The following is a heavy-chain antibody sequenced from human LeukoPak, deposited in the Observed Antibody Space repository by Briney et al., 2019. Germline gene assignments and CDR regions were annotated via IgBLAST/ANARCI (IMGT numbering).Heavy chain of an antibody. CDR1: GASITSSGYY. CDR2: IYYSQTT. D-gene: IGHD2-2*01. V-gene: IGHV4-31*03. CDR3: GRAAYCSGTSCYGWFEP. Sequence: QTRSPTSTVSGASITSSGYYCSWIRQHPVKGLEWSGHIYYSQTTYYNPSLKSRVTISVDTSKTQLSLKLSSVTAADTAVYYCGRAAYCSGTSCYGWFEPWGQGTLVTVSS. J-gene: IGHJ5*02.